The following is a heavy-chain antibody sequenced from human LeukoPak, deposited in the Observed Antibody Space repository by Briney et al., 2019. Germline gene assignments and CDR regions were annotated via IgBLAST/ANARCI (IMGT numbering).Heavy chain of an antibody. V-gene: IGHV1-2*02. CDR1: GYTFTGYY. Sequence: ASVKVSCKASGYTFTGYYMHWVRQAPGQGLEWMGWINPNSGGTNYAQKFQGRVTMTRDTSLSTAYMELSRLRSDDTAVYYCARDHGGSYGYFDYRGQGTLVTVSS. D-gene: IGHD1-26*01. J-gene: IGHJ4*02. CDR2: INPNSGGT. CDR3: ARDHGGSYGYFDY.